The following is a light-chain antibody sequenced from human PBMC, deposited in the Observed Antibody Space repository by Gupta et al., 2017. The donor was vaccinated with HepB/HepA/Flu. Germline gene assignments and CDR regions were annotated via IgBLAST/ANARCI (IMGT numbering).Light chain of an antibody. CDR2: DVK. CDR3: TSYRHGGPYVV. J-gene: IGLJ2*01. Sequence: QSALTQPASVSGSPGQSITISCIGTSSDVGGSNYVSWYQQHPDKVPKLVIYDVKYRPSGVSNRFSGSRSGNTASLTISGVQPEEEANYYCTSYRHGGPYVVFGGGTKLTVL. CDR1: SSDVGGSNY. V-gene: IGLV2-14*03.